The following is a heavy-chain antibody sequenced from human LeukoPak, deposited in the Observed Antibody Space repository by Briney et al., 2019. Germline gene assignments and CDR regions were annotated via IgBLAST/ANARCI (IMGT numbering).Heavy chain of an antibody. Sequence: SETLSLTYAVYGGSFSGYYWSWIRQPPGKGLEWIGEINHSGSTNYNPSLKSRVTISVDTSKNQFSLKLSSVTAADTAVYYCARVPRTRYYYYYYMDVWGKGTTVTISS. CDR2: INHSGST. CDR1: GGSFSGYY. V-gene: IGHV4-34*01. CDR3: ARVPRTRYYYYYYMDV. D-gene: IGHD2-2*01. J-gene: IGHJ6*03.